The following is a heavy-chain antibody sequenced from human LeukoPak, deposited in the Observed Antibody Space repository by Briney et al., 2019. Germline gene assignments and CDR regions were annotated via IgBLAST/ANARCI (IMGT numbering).Heavy chain of an antibody. CDR2: ISYDGSNK. Sequence: PGGSLRLSCAASGFTFSSYAMHWVRQAPGKGLEWVAVISYDGSNKYYADSVKGRFTISRDNSKNTLYLQMNSLRAEDTAVCYCARAKPHGPDTAMGGPFDYWGQGTLVTVSS. CDR1: GFTFSSYA. CDR3: ARAKPHGPDTAMGGPFDY. J-gene: IGHJ4*02. D-gene: IGHD5-18*01. V-gene: IGHV3-30*04.